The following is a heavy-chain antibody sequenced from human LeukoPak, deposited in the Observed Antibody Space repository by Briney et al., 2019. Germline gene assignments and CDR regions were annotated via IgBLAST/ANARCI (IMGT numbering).Heavy chain of an antibody. CDR3: ARDLVAVAGADGAFDI. J-gene: IGHJ3*02. Sequence: GASVKVSCKASGNTFTDYYLHWVRQAPGQGLEWVGWINTNSGGTRYAQKFQGRVTMTRDTSISTAYMELSRLRSDDTAVYYCARDLVAVAGADGAFDIWGQGTMVTVSS. CDR2: INTNSGGT. CDR1: GNTFTDYY. V-gene: IGHV1-2*02. D-gene: IGHD6-19*01.